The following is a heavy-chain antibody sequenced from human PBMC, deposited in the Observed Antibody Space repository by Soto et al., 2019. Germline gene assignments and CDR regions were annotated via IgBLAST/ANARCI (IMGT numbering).Heavy chain of an antibody. Sequence: PGGSLRLSCVASHFAFNIDAMTWVRQAPGKGLEWVSSMGGSGSSIYYADSVKGRFTITRDKSKKTLYLQMNSLRAEDTAVYWCARDNWNGAYYGLDVWGQGTTVTVSS. CDR2: MGGSGSSI. J-gene: IGHJ6*02. CDR1: HFAFNIDA. D-gene: IGHD1-20*01. CDR3: ARDNWNGAYYGLDV. V-gene: IGHV3-23*01.